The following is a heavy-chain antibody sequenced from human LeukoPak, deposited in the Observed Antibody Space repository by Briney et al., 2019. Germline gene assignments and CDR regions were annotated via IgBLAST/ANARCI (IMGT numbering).Heavy chain of an antibody. V-gene: IGHV1-2*02. CDR3: ARDRSSGRDHDY. J-gene: IGHJ4*02. Sequence: ASVKVSCKASGYTFSGYYMHWVQQAPGQGLEWMGWINPNSGGTNYAQKFQGRVTMTRDTSISTAYMELSSLRSDDTAVYYCARDRSSGRDHDYWGQGTLVTDSS. CDR1: GYTFSGYY. D-gene: IGHD6-19*01. CDR2: INPNSGGT.